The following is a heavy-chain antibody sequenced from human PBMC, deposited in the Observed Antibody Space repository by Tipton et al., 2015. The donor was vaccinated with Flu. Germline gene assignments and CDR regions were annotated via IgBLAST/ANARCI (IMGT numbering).Heavy chain of an antibody. V-gene: IGHV3-23*01. Sequence: CAASGFTFSSYAMSWVRQAPGKGLEWVSAISGSGGSTYYADSVKGRFTISRDNSKNTLYLQMNSLRAEDTAVYHCAKENDFWSGYPDYWGQGTLVTVSS. J-gene: IGHJ4*02. CDR1: GFTFSSYA. CDR2: ISGSGGST. CDR3: AKENDFWSGYPDY. D-gene: IGHD3-3*01.